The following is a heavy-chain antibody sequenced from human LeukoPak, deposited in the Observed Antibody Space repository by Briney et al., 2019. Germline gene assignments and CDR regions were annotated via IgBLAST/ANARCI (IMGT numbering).Heavy chain of an antibody. V-gene: IGHV1-24*01. CDR2: FDPEDGET. Sequence: ASVKVSCKVSGYTLTELSMHWVRQAPGKGLEWMGGFDPEDGETIYAQKFQGRVTMTEDTSTDTAYMELSSLRSEDTAVYYCATVKTITMIPTFDYWGQGTLVTVSS. CDR3: ATVKTITMIPTFDY. D-gene: IGHD3-22*01. CDR1: GYTLTELS. J-gene: IGHJ4*02.